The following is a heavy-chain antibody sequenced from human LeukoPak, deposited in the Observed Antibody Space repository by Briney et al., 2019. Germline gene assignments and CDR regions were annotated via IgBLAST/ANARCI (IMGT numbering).Heavy chain of an antibody. Sequence: GGSLRLSCAASGFTFGSHAMYWVRQAPGKGLEWVAGIFGSGGSPHYADSVKGRFTISRDNSRNTVYLQINSLRAEDTAVYYCGKTTVGYSSGQKPAWPVDYWGQGTLVTVSS. CDR1: GFTFGSHA. CDR2: IFGSGGSP. D-gene: IGHD5-18*01. CDR3: GKTTVGYSSGQKPAWPVDY. V-gene: IGHV3-23*01. J-gene: IGHJ4*02.